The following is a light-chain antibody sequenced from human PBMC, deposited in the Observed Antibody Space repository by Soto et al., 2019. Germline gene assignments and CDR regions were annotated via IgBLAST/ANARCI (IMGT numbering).Light chain of an antibody. CDR2: GAS. J-gene: IGKJ2*01. V-gene: IGKV3-15*01. CDR3: QQYNNWPYT. Sequence: EIVMTQSPATLSVSPGERATLSCRASQSVSSNLGWYQQKPGQAPRLLIYGASTRATGIPASFSGSGSGTEFTLTISSLQSEDFAVYYCQQYNNWPYTFGQGTKLEIK. CDR1: QSVSSN.